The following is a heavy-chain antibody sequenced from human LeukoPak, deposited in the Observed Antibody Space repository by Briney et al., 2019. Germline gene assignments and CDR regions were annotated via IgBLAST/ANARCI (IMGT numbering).Heavy chain of an antibody. CDR2: IFYTGST. Sequence: SETLSLTCTVSGGSISTYYWSWIRQPPGKGLEWLGYIFYTGSTNYNPSPKSRVTMSIDTSKNQFSLKLSSVTAADTAVYYCTRTYSSSSIDYWGQGALVPVSS. D-gene: IGHD6-6*01. CDR1: GGSISTYY. CDR3: TRTYSSSSIDY. J-gene: IGHJ4*02. V-gene: IGHV4-59*01.